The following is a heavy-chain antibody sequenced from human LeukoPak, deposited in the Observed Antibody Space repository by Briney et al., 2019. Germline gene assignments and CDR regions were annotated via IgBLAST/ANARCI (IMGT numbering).Heavy chain of an antibody. CDR2: INPKSGDR. D-gene: IGHD2/OR15-2a*01. CDR1: GYTFTDYY. CDR3: AREGIIKTFDS. J-gene: IGHJ4*02. V-gene: IGHV1-2*02. Sequence: ASVKVSCKASGYTFTDYYMHWVRQAPGQGLEWMGWINPKSGDRNYAQKFQGRVTMTSDTSISTAYMEVSRLRSDDTAVYYCAREGIIKTFDSWGQGTLVTVSS.